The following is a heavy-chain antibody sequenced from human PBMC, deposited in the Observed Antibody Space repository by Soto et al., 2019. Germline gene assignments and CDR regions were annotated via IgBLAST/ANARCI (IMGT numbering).Heavy chain of an antibody. CDR2: INHSGST. CDR3: ARVLAAIRGFDYGDYRGRWSYWFDP. J-gene: IGHJ5*02. D-gene: IGHD4-17*01. Sequence: PSETLSLTCAVYGGSFSGYYWSWIRQPPGKGLEWIGEINHSGSTNYNPSLKSRVTISVDTSKNQFSLKLSSVTAADTAVYYCARVLAAIRGFDYGDYRGRWSYWFDPWGQGTLVTVS. V-gene: IGHV4-34*01. CDR1: GGSFSGYY.